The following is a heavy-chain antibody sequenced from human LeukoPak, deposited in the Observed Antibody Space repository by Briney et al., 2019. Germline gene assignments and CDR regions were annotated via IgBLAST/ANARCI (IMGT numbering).Heavy chain of an antibody. CDR1: GGTFSSYA. Sequence: ASVKVSCKASGGTFSSYAISWVRQAPGQGLEWMGGIIPIFGTANYAQKFQGRVTITADESTSTAYMELSSLRSEDTAVYYCAREGVAAAGTWFDYWGQGTLVTVSS. CDR3: AREGVAAAGTWFDY. CDR2: IIPIFGTA. V-gene: IGHV1-69*13. D-gene: IGHD6-13*01. J-gene: IGHJ4*02.